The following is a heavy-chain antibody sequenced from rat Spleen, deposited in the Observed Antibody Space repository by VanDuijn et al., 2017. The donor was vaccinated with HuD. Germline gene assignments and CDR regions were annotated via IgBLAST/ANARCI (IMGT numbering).Heavy chain of an antibody. J-gene: IGHJ2*01. CDR3: TRLWDS. V-gene: IGHV5-17*01. CDR1: GFTFSDYY. Sequence: EVQLVESDGGLVQPGRSLKVSCAASGFTFSDYYMACVRQAPTKGLEWVATIIYDGSRTYYRDSVKGRFTISRDNAKSTLLLQMNSLRSEDTATYYCTRLWDSWGQGVMVTVSS. CDR2: IIYDGSRT.